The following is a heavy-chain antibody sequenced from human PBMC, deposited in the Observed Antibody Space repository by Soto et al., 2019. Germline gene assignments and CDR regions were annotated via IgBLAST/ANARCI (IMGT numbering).Heavy chain of an antibody. CDR2: ISYDGSNK. CDR3: AKDSLGYSYGGSLFDY. V-gene: IGHV3-30*18. CDR1: GFTFSSYG. Sequence: PGGSLRLSCAASGFTFSSYGMHWVRQAPGKGLEWVAVISYDGSNKYYADSVKGRFTISRDNSKNTLYLQMNSLRAEDTAVYYCAKDSLGYSYGGSLFDYWGQGTLVTVSS. J-gene: IGHJ4*02. D-gene: IGHD5-18*01.